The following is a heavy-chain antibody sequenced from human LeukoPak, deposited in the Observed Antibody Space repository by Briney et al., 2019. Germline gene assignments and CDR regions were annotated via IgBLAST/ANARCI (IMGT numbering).Heavy chain of an antibody. V-gene: IGHV3-43*02. CDR1: GFTFDDYA. CDR2: ISGDGGST. D-gene: IGHD2-8*01. CDR3: AKDVCTNGVCFYFDY. J-gene: IGHJ4*02. Sequence: GGSLRLSCAASGFTFDDYAMHWVRQAPGKGLEWVSLISGDGGSTYYADSVKGRFTISRDNSKNSLYLQVNSLRTEDTALYYSAKDVCTNGVCFYFDYWGQGTLVTVSS.